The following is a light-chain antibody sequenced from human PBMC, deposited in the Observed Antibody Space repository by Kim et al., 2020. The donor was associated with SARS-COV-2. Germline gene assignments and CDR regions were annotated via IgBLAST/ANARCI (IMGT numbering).Light chain of an antibody. CDR3: MQGIHPIT. CDR2: KVS. CDR1: QSLVYSDGNTY. J-gene: IGKJ5*01. Sequence: PASISCRSSQSLVYSDGNTYLKWFQQRPGQSTRRLIFKVSIRNSRVPDRLSGSGSGSDFKVKISRVKGEDVGVYYCMQGIHPITFGQGARLEIK. V-gene: IGKV2-30*01.